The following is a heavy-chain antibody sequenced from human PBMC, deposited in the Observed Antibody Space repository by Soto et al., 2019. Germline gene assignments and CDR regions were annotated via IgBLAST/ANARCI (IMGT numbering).Heavy chain of an antibody. J-gene: IGHJ4*02. V-gene: IGHV1-3*01. Sequence: ASVKVSCKASGYAFTSYAMHWVRQAPGQRLEWMGWINAGNGNTKYSQKFQGRVTITRDTSASTAYMELSSLRSEDTAVYYCARDAPRWSYMAFHYWGQGTLVTVSS. D-gene: IGHD1-26*01. CDR2: INAGNGNT. CDR3: ARDAPRWSYMAFHY. CDR1: GYAFTSYA.